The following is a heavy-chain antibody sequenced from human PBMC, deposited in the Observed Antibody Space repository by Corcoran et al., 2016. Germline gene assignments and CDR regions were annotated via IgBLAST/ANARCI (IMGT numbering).Heavy chain of an antibody. V-gene: IGHV3-73*02. J-gene: IGHJ6*02. CDR1: GFTFSDSA. D-gene: IGHD2-21*01. Sequence: EVQLVESGGDLVQPGGSLKLSCAASGFTFSDSAIHWVRQASGKGLEWVGRIRSKANNYATMFAASVRGRFTISGDESKNPAYLQMNSLEIEDTAVYYCSRGIVGYGMDVWGQGTTVTVSS. CDR2: IRSKANNYAT. CDR3: SRGIVGYGMDV.